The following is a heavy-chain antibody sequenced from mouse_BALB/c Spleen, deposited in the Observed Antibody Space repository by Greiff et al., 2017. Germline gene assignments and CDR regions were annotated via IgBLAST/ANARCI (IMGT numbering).Heavy chain of an antibody. D-gene: IGHD4-1*01. CDR2: IDPENGDT. V-gene: IGHV14-4*02. CDR1: GFNIKDYY. Sequence: VQLQQSGAELVRSGASVKLSCTASGFNIKDYYMHWVKQRPEQGLEWIGWIDPENGDTEYAPKFQGKATMTADTSSNTAYLQLSSLTSEDTAVYYCASPFLTGDYWGQGTTLTVSS. J-gene: IGHJ2*01. CDR3: ASPFLTGDY.